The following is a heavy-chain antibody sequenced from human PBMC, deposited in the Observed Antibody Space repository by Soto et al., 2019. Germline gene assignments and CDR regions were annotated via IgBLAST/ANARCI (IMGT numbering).Heavy chain of an antibody. J-gene: IGHJ4*02. V-gene: IGHV3-23*01. CDR3: AKSPGYGSRSYSTLDY. D-gene: IGHD3-10*01. CDR2: ISGSGGST. CDR1: AFTFSSYA. Sequence: EVQLLESGGGLVQPGGSLRLSCTASAFTFSSYAMSWVRQAPGKGLEWVSAISGSGGSTYYADSVKGRFTISRDNSKNTLYLQMNSLRAEDTAVYYCAKSPGYGSRSYSTLDYWGQGTLVTVSS.